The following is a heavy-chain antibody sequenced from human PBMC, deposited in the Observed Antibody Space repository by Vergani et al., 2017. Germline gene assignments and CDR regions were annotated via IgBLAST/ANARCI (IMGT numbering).Heavy chain of an antibody. CDR1: GGSFTSYH. CDR3: ARVNTETNGHLYYYYDKDV. J-gene: IGHJ6*01. Sequence: QVQLQQWGGGLLKPSETLSLTCVVNGGSFTSYHWTWIRQSPGEGLEWVGDIAHTGRPDYNPSLKRRLTMSVDNSKNHFSLTLNSVTATDRAIYFCARVNTETNGHLYYYYDKDVWGQGTAGTGSP. CDR2: IAHTGRP. D-gene: IGHD4-11*01. V-gene: IGHV4-34*01.